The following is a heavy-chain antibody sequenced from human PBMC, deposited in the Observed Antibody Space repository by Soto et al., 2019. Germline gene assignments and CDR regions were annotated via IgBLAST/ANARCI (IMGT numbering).Heavy chain of an antibody. J-gene: IGHJ6*03. CDR3: TRGPSLRYFDPIYYSYYYMDV. Sequence: QVQLQQWGAGLLKPSETLSLPGAVYGGAFSGYYWIWIRQPPGKGLEWIGEINHSGSTNYNPSLKSRVTISVDTTKNQYSLPLSSVTAADTAVYYCTRGPSLRYFDPIYYSYYYMDVWGKGTTVTVSS. CDR2: INHSGST. V-gene: IGHV4-34*01. CDR1: GGAFSGYY. D-gene: IGHD3-9*01.